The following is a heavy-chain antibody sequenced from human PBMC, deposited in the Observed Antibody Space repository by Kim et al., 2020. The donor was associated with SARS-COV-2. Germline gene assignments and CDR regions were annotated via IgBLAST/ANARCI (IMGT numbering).Heavy chain of an antibody. CDR3: VKATAGYFSPFHY. CDR2: IKWDSNNI. CDR1: GFNFNEYA. V-gene: IGHV3-9*01. D-gene: IGHD3-9*01. J-gene: IGHJ4*02. Sequence: GGSLRLSCAAAGFNFNEYAMHWVRQAPGKGLEWVSGIKWDSNNIGYADFVKGRFIISRDNAKNSLSLQMNSLTAEDTAFYYCVKATAGYFSPFHYWGQGTLVTVSS.